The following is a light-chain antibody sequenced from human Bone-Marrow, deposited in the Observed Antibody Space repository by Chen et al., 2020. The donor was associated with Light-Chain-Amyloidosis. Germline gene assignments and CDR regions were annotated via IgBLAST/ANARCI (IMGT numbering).Light chain of an antibody. J-gene: IGKJ2*01. CDR1: QSVLYSSNNKNY. V-gene: IGKV4-1*01. Sequence: DIVMTQPPDSLAVSLGERATINCKSSQSVLYSSNNKNYLAWYQQKPGQPPKPLIYWASTRESGVPDRFSGSGSGTDFTLTISSLQAEDVAVYYCQQYYSTPYTFGQGTKLEIK. CDR3: QQYYSTPYT. CDR2: WAS.